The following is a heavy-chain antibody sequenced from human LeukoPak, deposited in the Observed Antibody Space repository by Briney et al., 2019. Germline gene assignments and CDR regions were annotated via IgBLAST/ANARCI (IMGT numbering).Heavy chain of an antibody. D-gene: IGHD3-10*01. CDR1: GFTFSSYA. Sequence: PGGSLRLSCAASGFTFSSYAMNWVRQAPGKGLECLSDISGTGGSTYYADSVKGRFTISRDNSKNTLSLQMNSLRAEDTAVYYCARGPYGSGSYYPGYYYYYMDVWGKGTTVTISS. CDR3: ARGPYGSGSYYPGYYYYYMDV. CDR2: ISGTGGST. J-gene: IGHJ6*03. V-gene: IGHV3-23*01.